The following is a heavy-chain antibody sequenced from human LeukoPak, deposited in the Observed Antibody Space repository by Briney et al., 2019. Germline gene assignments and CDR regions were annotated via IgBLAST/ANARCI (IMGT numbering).Heavy chain of an antibody. CDR1: EFTFSSYS. CDR2: ISGESSYL. J-gene: IGHJ4*02. CDR3: ARVRGVF. D-gene: IGHD3-10*01. V-gene: IGHV3-21*06. Sequence: GGSLRLSCAASEFTFSSYSMNWVAPAQGRGLEWVSSISGESSYLYHADSVKGRFTISRDKAKNSLFLQMNSLRAEDKAAYYCARVRGVFWGQGTLVTVSS.